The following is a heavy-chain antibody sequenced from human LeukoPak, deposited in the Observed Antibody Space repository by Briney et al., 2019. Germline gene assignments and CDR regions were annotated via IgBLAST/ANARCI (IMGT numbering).Heavy chain of an antibody. J-gene: IGHJ5*02. Sequence: SETLSLTCTVSGGSISSYYWSGIRQPPGKGLEWIGYIYYSGSTNYNPSLKSRVTISVDTSKNQFSLKVSSVTAADTAVYYCARARYSRSWYEPFDPWGQGTLVTVSS. D-gene: IGHD6-13*01. CDR1: GGSISSYY. CDR3: ARARYSRSWYEPFDP. CDR2: IYYSGST. V-gene: IGHV4-59*01.